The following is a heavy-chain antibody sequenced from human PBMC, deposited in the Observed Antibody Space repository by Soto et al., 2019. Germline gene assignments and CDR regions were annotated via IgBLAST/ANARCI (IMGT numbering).Heavy chain of an antibody. D-gene: IGHD6-19*01. V-gene: IGHV4-31*03. J-gene: IGHJ4*02. CDR3: ARGRLRQWLVI. Sequence: QVQLQESGPGLVKPSQTLSLTCTVSGGSISSGGYYWSWIRQHPGKGLEWIGYIYYSGSTYYNPSLKSRVTISVDTSKNQCSLKLSSVTAADTAVYDCARGRLRQWLVIWGQGTLVTVSS. CDR2: IYYSGST. CDR1: GGSISSGGYY.